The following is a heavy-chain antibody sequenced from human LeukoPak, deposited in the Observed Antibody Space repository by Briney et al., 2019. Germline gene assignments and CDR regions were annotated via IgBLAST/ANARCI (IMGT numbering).Heavy chain of an antibody. V-gene: IGHV4-39*02. CDR2: IYYSGST. CDR3: AGDYGDIDY. CDR1: GGSISSSSYY. Sequence: SQTLSLTCTVSGGSISSSSYYWGWIRQPPGKGLEWIGSIYYSGSTYYNPSLKSRVTISVDTSKNQFSLKLSSVTAADTAVYYCAGDYGDIDYWGQGTLVTVSS. J-gene: IGHJ4*02. D-gene: IGHD4-17*01.